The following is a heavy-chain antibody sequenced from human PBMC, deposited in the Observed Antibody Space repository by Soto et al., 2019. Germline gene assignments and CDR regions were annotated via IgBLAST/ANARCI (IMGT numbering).Heavy chain of an antibody. CDR1: GGSISSSRHY. J-gene: IGHJ4*02. CDR2: IFYSGNT. CDR3: ARLTGSGSYYVNC. D-gene: IGHD3-10*01. V-gene: IGHV4-39*01. Sequence: QLQLQESGPGLVKPSETLSLTCTVSGGSISSSRHYWGWIRQPPGRGLECIGTIFYSGNTYYNPSLEGRITMSVDTSKNQFSLKLRSVTAADSAVYFCARLTGSGSYYVNCWGQGTLVTVSS.